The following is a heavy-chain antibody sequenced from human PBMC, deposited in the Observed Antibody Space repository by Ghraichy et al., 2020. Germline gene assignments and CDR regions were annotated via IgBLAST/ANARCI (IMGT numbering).Heavy chain of an antibody. CDR1: GYTFTSYA. V-gene: IGHV1-3*01. CDR2: INAGNGNT. CDR3: ARDIVRLEWLFDY. D-gene: IGHD3-3*01. Sequence: ASVKVSCKASGYTFTSYAMHWVRQAPGQRLEWMGWINAGNGNTKYSQKFQGRVTITRDTSASTAYMELSSLRSEDTAVYYCARDIVRLEWLFDYWGQGTLVTVSS. J-gene: IGHJ4*02.